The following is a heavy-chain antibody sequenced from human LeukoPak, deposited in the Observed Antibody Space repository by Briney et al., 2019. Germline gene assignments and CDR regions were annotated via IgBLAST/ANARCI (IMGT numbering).Heavy chain of an antibody. CDR2: INPNSGGT. J-gene: IGHJ4*02. Sequence: GASVKVSCKASGGTFSSYAISWVRQAPGQGLEWMGWINPNSGGTNYAQKFQGWVTMTRDTSISTAYMELSRLRSDDTAVYYCARSRKKVEDFDYWGQGTLVTVSS. CDR1: GGTFSSYA. CDR3: ARSRKKVEDFDY. V-gene: IGHV1-2*04.